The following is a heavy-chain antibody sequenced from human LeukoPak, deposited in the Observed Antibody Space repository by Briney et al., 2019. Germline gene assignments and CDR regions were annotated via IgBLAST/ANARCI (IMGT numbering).Heavy chain of an antibody. V-gene: IGHV3-23*01. CDR1: GFTFSSYA. Sequence: PGGSLRLSCAASGFTFSSYAMSWVRQAPGKGLEWVSAISGSGGSTYYADSVKGRFTISRNNSKNTLYLQMTSLRAEDPAVYYCAKLSAAGSYYYGMDVWGQGTTVTVSS. CDR3: AKLSAAGSYYYGMDV. CDR2: ISGSGGST. J-gene: IGHJ6*02. D-gene: IGHD6-13*01.